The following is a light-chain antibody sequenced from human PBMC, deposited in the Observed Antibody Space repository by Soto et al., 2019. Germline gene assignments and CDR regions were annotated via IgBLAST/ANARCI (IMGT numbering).Light chain of an antibody. CDR2: SAS. CDR1: QSVSRSY. V-gene: IGKV3-20*01. Sequence: LTQSPGSMSLSLGESATLSCMAIQSVSRSYLAWYQLKPGKSPRLLIYSASSRAIGIPERFSGSGSGTDYTLTISRLNPEDFAVYFCQQYGSSPRTFGQGTKVDIK. J-gene: IGKJ1*01. CDR3: QQYGSSPRT.